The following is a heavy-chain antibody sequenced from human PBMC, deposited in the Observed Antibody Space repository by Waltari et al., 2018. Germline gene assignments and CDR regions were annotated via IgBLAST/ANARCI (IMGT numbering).Heavy chain of an antibody. V-gene: IGHV4-39*01. CDR2: ISYAGAT. CDR1: GGSITSSRHY. J-gene: IGHJ3*01. Sequence: QLQLQESGPGLVKPSETLSLTCSVSGGSITSSRHYWGWIRQPPGQGLEWIGTISYAGATYSSPSLNSRVTVSRDTPKNQLSLTLGSVTASDTAVYYCATYIGASVGTAAFDVWGQGATVTVTP. CDR3: ATYIGASVGTAAFDV. D-gene: IGHD5-12*01.